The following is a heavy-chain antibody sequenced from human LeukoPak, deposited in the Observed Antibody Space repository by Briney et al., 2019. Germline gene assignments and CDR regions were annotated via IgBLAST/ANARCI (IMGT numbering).Heavy chain of an antibody. D-gene: IGHD2-21*02. CDR3: ARMGSDYYRYYFDS. CDR2: IYTNGGT. Sequence: GGSLRLSCAASGFTVSSHYIRWVRQASGKGLEWVSVIYTNGGTYYGDSVKGRFTISRDNSQNTLYLQMNSLRAEDTAVYYCARMGSDYYRYYFDSWGQGTLVTVSS. CDR1: GFTVSSHY. J-gene: IGHJ4*02. V-gene: IGHV3-66*01.